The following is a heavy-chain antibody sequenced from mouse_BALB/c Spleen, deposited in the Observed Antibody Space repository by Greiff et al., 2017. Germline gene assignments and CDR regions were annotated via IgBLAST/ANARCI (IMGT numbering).Heavy chain of an antibody. CDR3: ARYSSRYDGRYFDV. D-gene: IGHD2-14*01. J-gene: IGHJ1*01. CDR2: ISYSGST. Sequence: EVQLQESGPSLVKPSQTLSLTCSVTGDSITSGYWNWIRKFPGNKLEYMGYISYSGSTYYNPSLKSRISITRDTSKNQYYLQLNSVTTEDTATYYCARYSSRYDGRYFDVWGAGTTVTVSS. V-gene: IGHV3-8*02. CDR1: GDSITSGY.